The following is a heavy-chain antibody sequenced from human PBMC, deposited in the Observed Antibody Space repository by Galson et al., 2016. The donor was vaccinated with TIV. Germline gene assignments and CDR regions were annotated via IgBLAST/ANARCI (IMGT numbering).Heavy chain of an antibody. D-gene: IGHD3-22*01. J-gene: IGHJ4*02. CDR1: GFTFSTYW. CDR2: INTDGSTT. V-gene: IGHV3-74*01. CDR3: SRPSHYYDISSFYPLDF. Sequence: SLRLSCAASGFTFSTYWMHWVRQAPGKGLVWVSRINTDGSTTNYADSVKGRFTISRDNAKNTLSLQMNGLSAEDTAVYYCSRPSHYYDISSFYPLDFWGQGTLVTVSS.